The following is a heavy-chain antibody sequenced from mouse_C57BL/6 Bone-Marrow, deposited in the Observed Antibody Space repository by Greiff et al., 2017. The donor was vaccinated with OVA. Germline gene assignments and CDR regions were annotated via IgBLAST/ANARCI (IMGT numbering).Heavy chain of an antibody. Sequence: EVKLEESGGGLVQPGGSMKLSCAASGFTFSDAWMDWVRQSPEKGLAWVAELRNKANNHATYYAESVKGRFTISRDDSKISVYLQMNSLRAEDTGIYYCTRGGYDYDWYFDVWGTGTTVTVSS. CDR3: TRGGYDYDWYFDV. V-gene: IGHV6-6*01. J-gene: IGHJ1*03. CDR2: LRNKANNHAT. D-gene: IGHD2-4*01. CDR1: GFTFSDAW.